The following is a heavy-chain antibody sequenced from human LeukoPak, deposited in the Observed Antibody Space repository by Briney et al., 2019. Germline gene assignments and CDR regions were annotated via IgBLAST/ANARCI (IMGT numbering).Heavy chain of an antibody. CDR1: GGTFSSYA. V-gene: IGHV1-69*05. J-gene: IGHJ4*02. CDR2: IIPIFGTA. CDR3: ARDQSGYYGDYVYFDY. D-gene: IGHD4-17*01. Sequence: ASVKVSCKASGGTFSSYAISGVRQAPGQGLEWMGRIIPIFGTANYAQKFQGRVTITTDESTSTAYMELSSLRSEDTAVYYCARDQSGYYGDYVYFDYWGQGTLVTVSS.